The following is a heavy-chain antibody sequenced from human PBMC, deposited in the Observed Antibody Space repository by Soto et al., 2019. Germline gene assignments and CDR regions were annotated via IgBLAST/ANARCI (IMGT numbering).Heavy chain of an antibody. D-gene: IGHD3-16*02. CDR1: GFTFSSYA. Sequence: PGGSLRLSCAASGFTFSSYAMSWVRQAPGKGLEWVSAISGSGGSTYYADSVKGRFTISRDNSKNTLYLQMNSLRAEDTAVYYCAKLTQYIWGSYRHGPCYFDIWGQGTMVTVSS. CDR3: AKLTQYIWGSYRHGPCYFDI. V-gene: IGHV3-23*01. J-gene: IGHJ3*02. CDR2: ISGSGGST.